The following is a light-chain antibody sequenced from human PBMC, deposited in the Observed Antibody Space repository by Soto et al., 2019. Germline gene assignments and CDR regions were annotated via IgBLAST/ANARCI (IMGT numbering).Light chain of an antibody. V-gene: IGKV1-39*01. CDR3: QQSYSTTWT. CDR1: QGISTF. J-gene: IGKJ1*01. CDR2: AAS. Sequence: DIQMTQSPSSLSASVGDRVTITCRASQGISTFLNWYQHKPGKAPKLLIYAASSLQSGVPSRFSGIGSETDFTLTISSLQPEDFATDSCQQSYSTTWTFGQGTTVEIQ.